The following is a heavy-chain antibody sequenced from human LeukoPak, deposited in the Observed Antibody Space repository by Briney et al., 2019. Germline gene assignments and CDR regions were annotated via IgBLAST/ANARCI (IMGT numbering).Heavy chain of an antibody. D-gene: IGHD6-6*01. V-gene: IGHV4-31*02. J-gene: IGHJ5*02. Sequence: LRLSCAASGFTFSSHSMNWVRQAPGKGLEWIGYIYYSGSTYYNPSLKSRVTISVDTSKNQFSLKLSSVTAADTAVYYCARQTDSSSSYSWFDPWGQGTLVTVSS. CDR3: ARQTDSSSSYSWFDP. CDR1: GFTFSSHS. CDR2: IYYSGST.